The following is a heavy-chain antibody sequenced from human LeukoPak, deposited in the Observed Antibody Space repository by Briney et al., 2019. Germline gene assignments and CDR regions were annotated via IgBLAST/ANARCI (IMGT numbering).Heavy chain of an antibody. V-gene: IGHV3-23*01. CDR1: GFTFSSYA. CDR2: ISGSGGST. Sequence: GGSLRLSCAASGFTFSSYAMSWVRQAPGKGLEWVSAISGSGGSTYYADSVKGRFTISRDNSKNTLYLQTNSLRAEDTAVYYCASGSGGWLQYPFDYWGQGTLVTVSS. D-gene: IGHD5-24*01. J-gene: IGHJ4*02. CDR3: ASGSGGWLQYPFDY.